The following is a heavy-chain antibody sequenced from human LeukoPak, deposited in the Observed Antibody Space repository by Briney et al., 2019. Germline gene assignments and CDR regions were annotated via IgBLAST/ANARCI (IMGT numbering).Heavy chain of an antibody. CDR3: ARKVPNDSSGYYYRGQFDP. D-gene: IGHD3-22*01. V-gene: IGHV4-4*02. Sequence: PSGTLSLTCAVSGGSISSSNWWSWVRQPPGKGLEWIGEIYHSGSTNYNPSLKSRVTISVDKSKNQFSLKLSSVTAADTAVYYCARKVPNDSSGYYYRGQFDPWGQGTLVTVSS. CDR2: IYHSGST. J-gene: IGHJ5*02. CDR1: GGSISSSNW.